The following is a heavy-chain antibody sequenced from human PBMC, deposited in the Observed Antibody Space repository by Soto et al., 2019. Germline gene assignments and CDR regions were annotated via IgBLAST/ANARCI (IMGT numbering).Heavy chain of an antibody. CDR1: GGSISSGDYY. CDR3: ARGRANYDFWSGSAYYYYGMDV. J-gene: IGHJ6*02. Sequence: SETLSLTCTVSGGSISSGDYYWSWIRQPPGKGLEWIGYIYYSGSTYYNPSLKSRVTISVDTSKNQFSLKLSSVTAADTAVYYCARGRANYDFWSGSAYYYYGMDVWGQGTTVTVSS. CDR2: IYYSGST. V-gene: IGHV4-30-4*01. D-gene: IGHD3-3*01.